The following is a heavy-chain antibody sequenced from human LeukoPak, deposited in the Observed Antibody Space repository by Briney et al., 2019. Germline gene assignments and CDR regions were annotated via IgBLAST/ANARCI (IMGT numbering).Heavy chain of an antibody. Sequence: GSLRLSCAASGFTFTYSMNWVRQAPGKGLEWVSSISSTSNYIYYADSVKGRFTISRDNAKNSLYLQMNSLRAEDTAVYYCARGYCSSTSCYAFGDYWGQGTLVTVSS. D-gene: IGHD2-2*01. CDR2: ISSTSNYI. CDR1: GFTFTYS. V-gene: IGHV3-21*01. J-gene: IGHJ4*02. CDR3: ARGYCSSTSCYAFGDY.